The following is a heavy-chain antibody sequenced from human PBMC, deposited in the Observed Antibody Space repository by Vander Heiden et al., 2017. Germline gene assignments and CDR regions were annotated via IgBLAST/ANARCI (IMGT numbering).Heavy chain of an antibody. D-gene: IGHD2-2*01. V-gene: IGHV3-30*18. CDR1: GFTFSNYA. Sequence: QVQLVESGGGVVQPGRSRRLSCAASGFTFSNYAMHWVRQAPGKGLEWVAVISYDGTYKYYTDSVKGRFTISRDNSKNTLYLQMNSLRAEDTAVYYCAKGDCNSTSCYSYYYYGMDVWGQGTTVTVSS. CDR3: AKGDCNSTSCYSYYYYGMDV. CDR2: ISYDGTYK. J-gene: IGHJ6*02.